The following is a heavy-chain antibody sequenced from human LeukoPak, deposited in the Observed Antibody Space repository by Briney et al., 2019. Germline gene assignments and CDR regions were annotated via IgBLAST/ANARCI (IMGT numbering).Heavy chain of an antibody. V-gene: IGHV4-39*07. D-gene: IGHD6-13*01. Sequence: PSETLSLTCTVSGGSISSSSYYWGWIRQPPGKGLEWIGSIYYSGSTYYNPSLKSRVTISVDTSKNQFSLKLSSVTAADTAVYYCARGDSSSWRLYYYMDVWGKGTTVTVSS. J-gene: IGHJ6*03. CDR2: IYYSGST. CDR1: GGSISSSSYY. CDR3: ARGDSSSWRLYYYMDV.